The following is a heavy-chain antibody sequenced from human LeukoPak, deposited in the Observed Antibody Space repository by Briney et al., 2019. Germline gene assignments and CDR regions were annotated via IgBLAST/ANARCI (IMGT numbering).Heavy chain of an antibody. D-gene: IGHD2-21*01. CDR2: INPNSGGT. J-gene: IGHJ3*02. CDR1: GYTFTGYC. CDR3: APAYCGGDCYFRSDAFDI. V-gene: IGHV1-2*02. Sequence: GASVKVSCKASGYTFTGYCMHWVRQAPGQGREWMGWINPNSGGTNYAQKFQGRVTMTRDTSISTAYMELSRLRSDDTAAYYCAPAYCGGDCYFRSDAFDIWGQGAMVTVSS.